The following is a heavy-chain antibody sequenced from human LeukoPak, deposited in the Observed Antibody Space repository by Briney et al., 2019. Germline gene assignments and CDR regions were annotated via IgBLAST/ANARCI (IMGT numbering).Heavy chain of an antibody. CDR3: AKDSSYSSSFFDY. V-gene: IGHV3-74*01. Sequence: GGSLRLSCAASGFTFSSYWMHWVRQAPGKGLVWVSRINSDGSSTSYADSVKGRFTISRHNAKNTLYLQMNSLRAEDTAVYYCAKDSSYSSSFFDYWGQGTLVTVSS. J-gene: IGHJ4*02. CDR1: GFTFSSYW. D-gene: IGHD6-6*01. CDR2: INSDGSST.